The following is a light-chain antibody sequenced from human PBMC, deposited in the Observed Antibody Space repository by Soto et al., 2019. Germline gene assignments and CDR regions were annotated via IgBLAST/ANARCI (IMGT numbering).Light chain of an antibody. Sequence: IQLTQSPSSLYASVGDRVTITCRASQGISSYLAWYQQKPGKAPKLLIYAASTLQSGVPSRFSGSGSGTDFTLTISSLQPEDFATYYCQQLNSYPPGTFGPGTKVDIK. CDR3: QQLNSYPPGT. J-gene: IGKJ3*01. V-gene: IGKV1-9*01. CDR2: AAS. CDR1: QGISSY.